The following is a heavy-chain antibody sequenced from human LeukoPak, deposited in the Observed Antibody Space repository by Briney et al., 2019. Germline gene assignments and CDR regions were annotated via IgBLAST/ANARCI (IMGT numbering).Heavy chain of an antibody. Sequence: GGSLRLSCAASGFTFSSYAMHWVRQAPGKGLEYVSDISSSGGSTYYANSVKGRFTISRDNSKNNLYLQMHSLRAEDMAVDYWARGARSCYYYYYMDVWGKGTTVTVSS. CDR2: ISSSGGST. J-gene: IGHJ6*03. CDR1: GFTFSSYA. V-gene: IGHV3-64*01. CDR3: ARGARSCYYYYYMDV. D-gene: IGHD3-10*01.